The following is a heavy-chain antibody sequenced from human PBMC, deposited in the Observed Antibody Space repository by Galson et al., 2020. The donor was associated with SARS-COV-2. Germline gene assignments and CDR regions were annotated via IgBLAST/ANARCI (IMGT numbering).Heavy chain of an antibody. Sequence: ASETLSLTCSVSGDSISSETYHWGWIRQPPGKGLEWIGSVHYTGSTQYNPSLKSRVTMSVDTSKNQFSLKLTSVTAADTAEYYCAKGGYYYISGSPNPLCDNWGQGTLVTVSS. CDR2: VHYTGST. CDR1: GDSISSETYH. J-gene: IGHJ4*02. V-gene: IGHV4-39*01. CDR3: AKGGYYYISGSPNPLCDN. D-gene: IGHD3-10*01.